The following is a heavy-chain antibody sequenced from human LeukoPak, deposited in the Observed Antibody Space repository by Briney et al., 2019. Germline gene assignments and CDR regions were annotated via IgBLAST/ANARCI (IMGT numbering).Heavy chain of an antibody. CDR2: IYSGGST. V-gene: IGHV3-53*01. J-gene: IGHJ6*02. D-gene: IGHD3-16*01. Sequence: PGGSLRLSCAASGFTVSSNYMSWVRQAPGKGLEWVSVIYSGGSTYYADSVKGRFTISRDNSKNTLYLQMNSLRAEDTAVYYCARVGGSGYYYGMDVWGQGTTVTVSS. CDR1: GFTVSSNY. CDR3: ARVGGSGYYYGMDV.